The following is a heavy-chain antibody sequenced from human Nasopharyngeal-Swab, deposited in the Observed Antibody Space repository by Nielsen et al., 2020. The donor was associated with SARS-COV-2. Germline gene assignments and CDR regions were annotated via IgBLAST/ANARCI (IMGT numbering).Heavy chain of an antibody. CDR1: GFTFSSYG. CDR2: ISYDGSNK. Sequence: GESLKISCAASGFTFSSYGMHWVRQAPGKGLEWVAVISYDGSNKYYADSVKGRFTISRDNSKNTLYLQMNSLRSEDTAVYYCARGLSEYSSSSDVSGYYYGMDVWGQGTTVTVSS. J-gene: IGHJ6*02. D-gene: IGHD6-6*01. CDR3: ARGLSEYSSSSDVSGYYYGMDV. V-gene: IGHV3-30*03.